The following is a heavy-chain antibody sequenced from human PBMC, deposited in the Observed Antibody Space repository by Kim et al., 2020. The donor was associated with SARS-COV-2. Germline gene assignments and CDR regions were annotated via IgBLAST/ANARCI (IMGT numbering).Heavy chain of an antibody. CDR1: GYTFTGYY. Sequence: ASVKVSCKASGYTFTGYYMHWVRQAPGQGLEWMGWINPNSGGTNYAQKFQGWVTMTRDTSISTAYMELSRLRSDDTAVYYCARDRGPLRYFDWLYPGEYYYYGMDVWGQGTTVTVSS. V-gene: IGHV1-2*04. D-gene: IGHD3-9*01. J-gene: IGHJ6*02. CDR3: ARDRGPLRYFDWLYPGEYYYYGMDV. CDR2: INPNSGGT.